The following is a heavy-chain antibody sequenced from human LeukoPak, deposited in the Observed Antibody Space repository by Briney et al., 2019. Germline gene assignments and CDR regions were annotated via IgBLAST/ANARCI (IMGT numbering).Heavy chain of an antibody. CDR2: ILGTGDYT. CDR1: GFTFSNSV. Sequence: GGSLRLSCVASGFTFSNSVMTWVRQAPGKGLEWVSSILGTGDYTYFANSVKGRFTISRDNSKNTLYLQMNSLRAGDTAICYCARGSKGTYDYWGQGTLVTVSS. J-gene: IGHJ4*02. CDR3: ARGSKGTYDY. V-gene: IGHV3-23*01.